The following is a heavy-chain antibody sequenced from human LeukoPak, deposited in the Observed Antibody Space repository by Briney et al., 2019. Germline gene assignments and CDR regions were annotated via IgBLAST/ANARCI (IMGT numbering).Heavy chain of an antibody. Sequence: ASVKVSCKASGYTFTSYAMNWVRQAPGQGLEWMGWINTNTGNPTYAQGFTGRFVFSLDTSVSTAYLQISSLKAEDTAVYYCARDVSYYYYYGMDVWGQGTTVTVSS. CDR2: INTNTGNP. J-gene: IGHJ6*02. CDR1: GYTFTSYA. V-gene: IGHV7-4-1*02. CDR3: ARDVSYYYYYGMDV.